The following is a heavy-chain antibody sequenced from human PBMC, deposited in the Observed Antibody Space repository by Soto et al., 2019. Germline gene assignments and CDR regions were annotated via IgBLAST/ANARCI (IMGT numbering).Heavy chain of an antibody. Sequence: GGSLRLSCAVSGFNVMRYWMSWVRQARGKGLEWVASIKEDGSEMYYLHSVRGRFSISRDSAGNALHLTMNYLSAEDTGVYFCAKDIGFDYVNWGQGTLVTVSS. V-gene: IGHV3-7*01. J-gene: IGHJ4*02. CDR1: GFNVMRYW. CDR2: IKEDGSEM. D-gene: IGHD3-16*01. CDR3: AKDIGFDYVN.